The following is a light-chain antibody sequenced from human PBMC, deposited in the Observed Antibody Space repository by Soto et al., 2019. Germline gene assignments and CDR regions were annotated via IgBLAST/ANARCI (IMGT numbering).Light chain of an antibody. CDR2: SAS. J-gene: IGKJ2*01. CDR3: QQLKTYPYT. V-gene: IGKV1-9*01. Sequence: DIQMTQSPSSLSASVGDRVTITCRASQDINKFLAWFQQNPGKAPKLLVYSASTLQSAVPSRFSGSGSGTDFALTISSLQPEDFATYYCQQLKTYPYTFGQGTKLEIK. CDR1: QDINKF.